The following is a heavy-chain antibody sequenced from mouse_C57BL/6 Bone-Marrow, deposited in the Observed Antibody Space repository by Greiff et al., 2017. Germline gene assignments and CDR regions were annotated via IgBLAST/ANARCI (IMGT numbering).Heavy chain of an antibody. D-gene: IGHD3-2*02. V-gene: IGHV1-19*01. Sequence: VQLQQSGPVLVKPGASVKMSCKASGYTFTDYYMNWVKQSHGKSLEWIGVINPYNGGTSYNQKFKGKATLTVDKSSSTAYMELNSLTSEDSAVYYCGGDSSGYDYFDYWGQGTTLTVSS. CDR2: INPYNGGT. J-gene: IGHJ2*01. CDR3: GGDSSGYDYFDY. CDR1: GYTFTDYY.